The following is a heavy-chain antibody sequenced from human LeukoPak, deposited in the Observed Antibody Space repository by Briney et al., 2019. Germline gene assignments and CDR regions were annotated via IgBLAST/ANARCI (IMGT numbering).Heavy chain of an antibody. Sequence: PGGSLRLSCAASGFTFSSYAMSWVRQAPGKGLEWVSAISGSGGSTYYADSVEGRFTISRDNSKNTLYLQKNSLRAEDTAVYYCAKRERGSYSLDYWGQGTLVTVSS. D-gene: IGHD1-26*01. CDR3: AKRERGSYSLDY. CDR2: ISGSGGST. J-gene: IGHJ4*02. V-gene: IGHV3-23*01. CDR1: GFTFSSYA.